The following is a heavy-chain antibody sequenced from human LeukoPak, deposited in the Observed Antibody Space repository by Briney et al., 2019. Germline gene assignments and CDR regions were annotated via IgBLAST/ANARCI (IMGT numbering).Heavy chain of an antibody. V-gene: IGHV4-4*07. J-gene: IGHJ3*02. Sequence: PSETLSLTCTVSGGSISSYYWSWIRQPAGKGLEWIGRIYTSGSTNYNPSLKSRVTMSVDTSKNQFSLKLSSVTAADTAVYYCARVGGGYCSSTSCYDAFDIWGQGTMVTVSS. CDR3: ARVGGGYCSSTSCYDAFDI. CDR2: IYTSGST. D-gene: IGHD2-2*03. CDR1: GGSISSYY.